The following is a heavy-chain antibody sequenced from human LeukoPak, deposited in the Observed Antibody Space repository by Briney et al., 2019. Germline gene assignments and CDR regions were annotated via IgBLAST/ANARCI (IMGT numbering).Heavy chain of an antibody. D-gene: IGHD3-22*01. CDR2: IYYSGST. V-gene: IGHV4-39*01. CDR1: GGSISSSSYY. J-gene: IGHJ4*02. CDR3: ARHSYDSSGYIPGDY. Sequence: SETLSLTCTVSGGSISSSSYYWGWIRQPPGKGLEWIGSIYYSGSTYYNLSLKSRVTISVDTSKNQFSLKLSSVTAADTAVYYCARHSYDSSGYIPGDYWGQGTLVTVSS.